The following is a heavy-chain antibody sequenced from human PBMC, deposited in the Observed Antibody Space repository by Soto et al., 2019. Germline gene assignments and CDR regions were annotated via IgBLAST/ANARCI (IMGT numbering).Heavy chain of an antibody. J-gene: IGHJ6*03. CDR1: GDSVSSNSAA. CDR3: ARELITGTNYYYYYMDV. D-gene: IGHD1-7*01. Sequence: SQTLSLTCAISGDSVSSNSAAWNWIRQSPSRGLEWLGRTYYRSKWYNDYAVSVKSRITINPDTSKNQFSLQLNSVTPEDTAVYYCARELITGTNYYYYYMDVWGKGTTVTVSS. V-gene: IGHV6-1*01. CDR2: TYYRSKWYN.